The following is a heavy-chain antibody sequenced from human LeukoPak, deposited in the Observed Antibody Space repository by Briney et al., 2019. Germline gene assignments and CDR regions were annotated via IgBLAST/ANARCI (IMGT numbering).Heavy chain of an antibody. CDR2: IYYTGSI. J-gene: IGHJ4*02. CDR3: ARGQQQEHDY. CDR1: GFTFSSYE. D-gene: IGHD6-13*01. V-gene: IGHV4-59*05. Sequence: GSLRLSCAASGFTFSSYEMNWVRQAPGKGLEWIGSIYYTGSIYYNASLKSRVTISVDTSKNQFSLKLSSVTAADTAVYYCARGQQQEHDYWGQGTLVTVSS.